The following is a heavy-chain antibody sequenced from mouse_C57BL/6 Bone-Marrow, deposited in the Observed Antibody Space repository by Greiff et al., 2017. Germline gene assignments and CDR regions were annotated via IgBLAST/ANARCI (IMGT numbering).Heavy chain of an antibody. CDR3: AGYGNYRAWFAY. V-gene: IGHV1-81*01. Sequence: QVQLQQSGAELARPGASVKLSCKASGYTFTSYGISWVKQRTGPGLEWIGEIYPRSGNTYYNEKFKGKATLTADKSSSTAYMELRSLTSEDSAVYFCAGYGNYRAWFAYWGQGTLVTVSA. D-gene: IGHD2-1*01. J-gene: IGHJ3*01. CDR1: GYTFTSYG. CDR2: IYPRSGNT.